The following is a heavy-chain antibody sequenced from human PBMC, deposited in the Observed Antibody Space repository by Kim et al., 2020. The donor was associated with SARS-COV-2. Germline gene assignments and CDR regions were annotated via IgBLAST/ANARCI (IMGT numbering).Heavy chain of an antibody. Sequence: GGSLRLSCAASGFTFSSYSMNWVRQAPGKGLEWVSSISSSSSYIYYADSVKGRFTISRDNAKNSLYLQMNSLRAEDTAVYYCAGDRGYCSGGSCRDYWGQGTLVTVSS. CDR3: AGDRGYCSGGSCRDY. V-gene: IGHV3-21*01. CDR2: ISSSSSYI. D-gene: IGHD2-15*01. J-gene: IGHJ4*02. CDR1: GFTFSSYS.